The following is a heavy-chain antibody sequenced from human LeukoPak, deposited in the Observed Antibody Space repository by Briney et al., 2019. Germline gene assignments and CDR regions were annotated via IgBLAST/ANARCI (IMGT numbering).Heavy chain of an antibody. CDR3: ASGDYYGAGRAHY. CDR1: GGSIRSHY. D-gene: IGHD3-10*01. J-gene: IGHJ4*02. V-gene: IGHV4-59*11. Sequence: SETLSLTCTVSGGSIRSHYWTWIRQPPGKGLEWIGYIFHSGSPNYHPSLKSRLTISIDTCKNQFPLRLSSVTAEDRGVYCVASGDYYGAGRAHYWGEAIMVTVCS. CDR2: IFHSGSP.